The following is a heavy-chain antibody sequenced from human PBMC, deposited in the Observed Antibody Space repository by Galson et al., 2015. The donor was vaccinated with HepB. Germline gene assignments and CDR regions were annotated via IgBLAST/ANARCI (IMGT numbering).Heavy chain of an antibody. Sequence: SVKVSCKASGYTFTGYYMHWVRQAPGQGLEWMGWINPNSGGTNYAQKFQGRVTMTRDTSISTAYMELSRLRSDDTAVYYCARDGIVVVVAATPSWFDPWGQGTLVTVSS. CDR2: INPNSGGT. D-gene: IGHD2-15*01. CDR1: GYTFTGYY. V-gene: IGHV1-2*02. CDR3: ARDGIVVVVAATPSWFDP. J-gene: IGHJ5*02.